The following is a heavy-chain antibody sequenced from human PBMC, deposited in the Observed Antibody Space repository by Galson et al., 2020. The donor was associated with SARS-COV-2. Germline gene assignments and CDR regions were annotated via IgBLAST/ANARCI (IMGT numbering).Heavy chain of an antibody. CDR3: AKPQGEEEQWLVAGDAFDI. V-gene: IGHV3-30*18. D-gene: IGHD6-19*01. CDR1: GLTFSTYG. J-gene: IGHJ3*02. CDR2: ISYDGSNK. Sequence: LGESLKICCAASGLTFSTYGMHWVRQAPGKRLAWVSVISYDGSNKYYADSVKGRFTISRDNSKNTLYLQMNSLRAEDTAVYYCAKPQGEEEQWLVAGDAFDIWGQGTMVTVSS.